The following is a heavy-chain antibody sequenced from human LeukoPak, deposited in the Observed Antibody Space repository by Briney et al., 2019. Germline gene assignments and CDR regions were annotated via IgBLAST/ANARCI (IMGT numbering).Heavy chain of an antibody. CDR2: IYYSGST. CDR3: ARSLRTSSSPWNY. CDR1: GGSISSYY. Sequence: SETLSLTCTVSGGSISSYYWSWIRQPPGKGLEWIGYIYYSGSTYYNPSLKSRVTISVDTSKNQFSLKLSSVTAADTAVYYCARSLRTSSSPWNYWGQGTLVTVSS. V-gene: IGHV4-59*08. J-gene: IGHJ4*02. D-gene: IGHD6-6*01.